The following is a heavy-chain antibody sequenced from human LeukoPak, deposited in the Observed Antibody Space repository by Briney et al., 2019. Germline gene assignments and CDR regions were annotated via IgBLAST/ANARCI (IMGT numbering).Heavy chain of an antibody. CDR1: GGSFSGYY. J-gene: IGHJ4*02. CDR3: ARGQQYSSSSRVPKELDY. CDR2: INHSGST. Sequence: SETLSLTCAVYGGSFSGYYWSWIRQPPGKGLEWIGEINHSGSTNYNPSLKSRVTISVDTSKNQFSLKLSSVTAADTAVYYCARGQQYSSSSRVPKELDYWGRGTLVTVSS. V-gene: IGHV4-34*01. D-gene: IGHD6-6*01.